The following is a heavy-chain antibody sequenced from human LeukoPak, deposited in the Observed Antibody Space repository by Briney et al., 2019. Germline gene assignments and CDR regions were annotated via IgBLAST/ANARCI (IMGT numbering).Heavy chain of an antibody. D-gene: IGHD4-23*01. J-gene: IGHJ4*02. Sequence: GGSLRLSCAASGFTFSRYGMHWVRQAPGKGLEWVTAISYDGSNKYYADSVKGRFTISRDNAKNSLYLQMNSLRAEDTAVYYCARDPYGGNDGFDYWGQGTLVTVSS. CDR1: GFTFSRYG. CDR3: ARDPYGGNDGFDY. CDR2: ISYDGSNK. V-gene: IGHV3-30*04.